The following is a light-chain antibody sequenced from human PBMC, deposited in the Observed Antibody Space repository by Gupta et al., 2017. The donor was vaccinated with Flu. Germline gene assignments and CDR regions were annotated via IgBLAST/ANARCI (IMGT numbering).Light chain of an antibody. CDR1: QEIITF. Sequence: PSSLSASVGDRVTITCQASQEIITFVNWYHQKPGRAPTLLLYDAFNLKRGVPSRFGGSRSGRDFTFTITGLQPEDAGTFFCQQVENHPHTFGQGTRLEI. CDR2: DAF. CDR3: QQVENHPHT. J-gene: IGKJ2*01. V-gene: IGKV1-33*01.